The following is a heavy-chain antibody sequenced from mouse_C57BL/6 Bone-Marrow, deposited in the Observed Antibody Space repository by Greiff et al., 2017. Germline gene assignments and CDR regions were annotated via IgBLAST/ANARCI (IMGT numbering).Heavy chain of an antibody. J-gene: IGHJ4*01. CDR3: AREGIYYGYDGCYYYAMDY. CDR1: GFTFSSYA. CDR2: ISDGGSYT. V-gene: IGHV5-4*01. Sequence: EVKLMESGGGLVKPGGSLKLSCAASGFTFSSYAMSWVRQTPEKRLEWVATISDGGSYTYYPDNVKGRFTISRDNAKNNLYLQMRHLKSEDTAMYYCAREGIYYGYDGCYYYAMDYWGQGTSVTVSS. D-gene: IGHD2-2*01.